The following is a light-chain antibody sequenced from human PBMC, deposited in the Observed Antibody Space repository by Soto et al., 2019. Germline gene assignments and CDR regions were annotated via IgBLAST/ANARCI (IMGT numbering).Light chain of an antibody. J-gene: IGKJ1*01. CDR3: QQYNSYSWT. Sequence: DIQMTQSPSTLSASVGDRFTITCLAIQSIGSWLAWYEQKAGKAPNLLIYEASSLESGVPSRFGGSGSGTEFTLTISSLQPDDFETYYCQQYNSYSWTFGQGTKVDIK. CDR1: QSIGSW. V-gene: IGKV1-5*03. CDR2: EAS.